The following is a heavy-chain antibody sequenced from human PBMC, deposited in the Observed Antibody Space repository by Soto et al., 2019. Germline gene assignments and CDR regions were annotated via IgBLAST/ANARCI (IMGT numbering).Heavy chain of an antibody. CDR3: ARERLELFFDP. CDR1: GFTFSSYW. J-gene: IGHJ5*02. V-gene: IGHV3-74*01. Sequence: EVQLVESGGGLVQPGGSLRLSCAASGFTFSSYWMHWVRQAPGKGLVWVSRSNSDGSSTSYADSVKGRITISRDNAKNTLCLKMNTLSAVDTAVYYCARERLELFFDPWGQGTLVTVSS. CDR2: SNSDGSST. D-gene: IGHD1-7*01.